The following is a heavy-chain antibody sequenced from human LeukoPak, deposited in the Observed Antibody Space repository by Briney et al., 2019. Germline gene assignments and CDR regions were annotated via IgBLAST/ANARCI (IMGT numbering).Heavy chain of an antibody. D-gene: IGHD6-19*01. CDR2: IYSGGGT. V-gene: IGHV3-53*01. CDR3: ARDRYNSGWFNFDY. CDR1: GLTVTTNY. Sequence: GGSLRLSCAASGLTVTTNYMSWVRKAPGKGLEWVSVIYSGGGTYYADSVKGRFTISSDNSKNTLYLQMNRLRAEDTAVYYCARDRYNSGWFNFDYWGPGTLVTVSS. J-gene: IGHJ4*02.